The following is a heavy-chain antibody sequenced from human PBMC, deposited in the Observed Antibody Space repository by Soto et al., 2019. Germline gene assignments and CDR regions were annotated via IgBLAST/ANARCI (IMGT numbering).Heavy chain of an antibody. CDR2: INPNSGGT. J-gene: IGHJ6*02. D-gene: IGHD3-22*01. V-gene: IGHV1-2*04. CDR1: GYTFTGYY. Sequence: ASVKVSCKASGYTFTGYYMHWVRQAPGQGLEWMGWINPNSGGTNYAQKFQGWVTMTRDMSISTAYMELSRLRSDDTAVYYCARNLRGYDDSKSVYYYGMDVWGQGTTVPVSS. CDR3: ARNLRGYDDSKSVYYYGMDV.